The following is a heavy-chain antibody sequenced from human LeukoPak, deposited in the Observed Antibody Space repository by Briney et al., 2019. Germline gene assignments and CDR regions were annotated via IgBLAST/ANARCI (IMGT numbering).Heavy chain of an antibody. J-gene: IGHJ5*02. V-gene: IGHV4-39*07. Sequence: PSETLSLTCTVSGGSISSSSYYWGWIRQPPGKGLEWIGCIYYSGSTYYNPSLKSRVTISVDTSKNQFSLKLSSVTAADTAVYYCARVYKQQLVRQSIRNRYNWFDPWGQGTLVTVSS. CDR2: IYYSGST. D-gene: IGHD6-13*01. CDR3: ARVYKQQLVRQSIRNRYNWFDP. CDR1: GGSISSSSYY.